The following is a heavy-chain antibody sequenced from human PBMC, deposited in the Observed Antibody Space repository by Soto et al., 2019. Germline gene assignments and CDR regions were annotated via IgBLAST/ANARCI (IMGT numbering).Heavy chain of an antibody. J-gene: IGHJ4*02. CDR3: AKVSSSWYSGFFDL. D-gene: IGHD6-13*01. CDR1: GFTFSSHA. Sequence: EVQLLESGGGLVQPGGSLRLSCTASGFTFSSHAMTWVRQSPGKGLEWVSGLSDRGGSTYYADSVKGRFTISRDNCMNTLYRQMNTLRAEDTAVYYCAKVSSSWYSGFFDLWGQGTLVTVSS. CDR2: LSDRGGST. V-gene: IGHV3-23*01.